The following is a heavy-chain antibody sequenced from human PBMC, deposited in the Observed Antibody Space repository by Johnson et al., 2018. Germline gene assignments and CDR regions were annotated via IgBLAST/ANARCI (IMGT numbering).Heavy chain of an antibody. CDR3: ARDNQVGANYGMDV. CDR2: ISYDGSNK. V-gene: IGHV3-30*03. J-gene: IGHJ6*02. D-gene: IGHD1-26*01. Sequence: VQLVESGGGVVQPGRSLRLSCAASGFTFSSYGMHWVRQAPGKGLEWVAVISYDGSNKYYADSVKGRFTISRDNSKHTLYLQMNSLSAEDTAVYYCARDNQVGANYGMDVWGQGTTVTVSS. CDR1: GFTFSSYG.